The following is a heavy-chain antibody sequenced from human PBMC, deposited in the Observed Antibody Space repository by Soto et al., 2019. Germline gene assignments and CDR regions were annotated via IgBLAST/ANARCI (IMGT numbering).Heavy chain of an antibody. D-gene: IGHD6-19*01. CDR1: GFTFSSYA. Sequence: EVQVLESGGGLVQPGGSLRLSCAASGFTFSSYAMSWVGQAPGKGLEWVSVISNSGGSTYYADSVKGQFTISRDNSKNKVYLKMNSLRREDTDVYYCAKNHRSSSGCPEFWGQGTLVTVSS. CDR3: AKNHRSSSGCPEF. V-gene: IGHV3-23*01. J-gene: IGHJ4*02. CDR2: ISNSGGST.